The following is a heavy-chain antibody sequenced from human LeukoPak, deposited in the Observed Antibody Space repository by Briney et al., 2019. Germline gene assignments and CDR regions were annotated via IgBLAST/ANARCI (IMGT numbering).Heavy chain of an antibody. CDR2: ISYDGNRK. CDR3: AKLLFHFDSSGSGIDY. J-gene: IGHJ4*02. Sequence: GRSLRLSCAASGFTFNNYGVRWVRQAPGKGLEWVAFISYDGNRKYYADTVKGRFTISRDNSKNTLYLQMNSLRPEDTAVYYCAKLLFHFDSSGSGIDYWGQGTLVTVSS. CDR1: GFTFNNYG. D-gene: IGHD3-22*01. V-gene: IGHV3-30*18.